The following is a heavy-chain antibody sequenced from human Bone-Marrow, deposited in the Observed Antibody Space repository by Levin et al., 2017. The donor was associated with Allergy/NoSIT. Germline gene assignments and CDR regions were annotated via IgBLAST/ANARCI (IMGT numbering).Heavy chain of an antibody. CDR2: IIPIVGIT. V-gene: IGHV1-69*04. CDR3: ARDWATVTGPRYFHH. J-gene: IGHJ1*01. CDR1: GGTFSSYI. Sequence: LGESLKISCKASGGTFSSYIIHWVRQAPGQGLEWMGRIIPIVGITNYAQKFQGRVTITADKSTSTAYMELSSLTSEDTAVYYCARDWATVTGPRYFHHWGQGTLVTVSS. D-gene: IGHD6-19*01.